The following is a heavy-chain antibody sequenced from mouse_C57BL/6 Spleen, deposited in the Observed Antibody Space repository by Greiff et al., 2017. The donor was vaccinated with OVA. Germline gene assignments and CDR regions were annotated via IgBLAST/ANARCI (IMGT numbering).Heavy chain of an antibody. D-gene: IGHD4-1*02. CDR3: ASLNWDVPY. CDR2: INPNNGGT. CDR1: GYTFTDYY. V-gene: IGHV1-26*01. Sequence: VQLQQSGPELVKPGASVKISCKASGYTFTDYYMNWVKQSHGKSLEWIGDINPNNGGTSYNQKFKGKATLTVDKSSSTAYMELRSLTSEDSAVYYCASLNWDVPYWGQGTLATVSA. J-gene: IGHJ3*01.